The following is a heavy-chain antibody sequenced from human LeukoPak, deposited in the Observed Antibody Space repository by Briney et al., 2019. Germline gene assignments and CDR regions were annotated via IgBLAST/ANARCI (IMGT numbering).Heavy chain of an antibody. CDR3: ARHRWYYYDSSGSYYFDY. J-gene: IGHJ4*02. CDR2: IYYSGST. D-gene: IGHD3-22*01. Sequence: SETLFLTCTVSGGSISSSSYYWGWIRQPPGKGLEWIGSIYYSGSTYYNPSLKSRVTISVDTSKNQFSLKLSSVTAADTAVYYCARHRWYYYDSSGSYYFDYWGQRTLVTVSS. V-gene: IGHV4-39*01. CDR1: GGSISSSSYY.